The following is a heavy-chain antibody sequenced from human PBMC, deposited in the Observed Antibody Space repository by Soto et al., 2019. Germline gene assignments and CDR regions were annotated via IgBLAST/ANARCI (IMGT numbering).Heavy chain of an antibody. Sequence: LRLSCAASGFTFISSDMHWVRQPTGKGLEWVSGIGSAGDPYYAGSVKGRFTISRENAKNSLYLQMNSLRAGDTAVYYCARWNWQQLAFDYWGQGTLVTVSS. CDR2: IGSAGDP. J-gene: IGHJ4*02. CDR3: ARWNWQQLAFDY. D-gene: IGHD6-13*01. CDR1: GFTFISSD. V-gene: IGHV3-13*05.